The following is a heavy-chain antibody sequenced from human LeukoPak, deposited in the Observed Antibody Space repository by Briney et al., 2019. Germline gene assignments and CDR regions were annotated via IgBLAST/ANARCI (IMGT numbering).Heavy chain of an antibody. D-gene: IGHD6-19*01. J-gene: IGHJ4*02. Sequence: SETLSLTCTVSGGSISSSSYYWGWIRQPPGKGLEWIGSIYYSGSTYYNPSLKSRVTISVDTSKNQFSLNLSSVTAADTAVYYCARHNNRVAGANDYWGQGTLVTVSS. V-gene: IGHV4-39*01. CDR1: GGSISSSSYY. CDR2: IYYSGST. CDR3: ARHNNRVAGANDY.